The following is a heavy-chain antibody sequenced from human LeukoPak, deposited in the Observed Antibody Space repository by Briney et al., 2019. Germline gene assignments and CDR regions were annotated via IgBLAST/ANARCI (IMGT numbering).Heavy chain of an antibody. Sequence: SETLSLTCTVPGYSISSGYYWGWIRQPPGKGLEWTGSIYHSGSTYYNPSLKSRVTISVDTSKNQFSLKLSSATAADTAVYYCARVTGIAAAVDYWGQGTLVTVSS. J-gene: IGHJ4*02. CDR3: ARVTGIAAAVDY. CDR1: GYSISSGYY. CDR2: IYHSGST. V-gene: IGHV4-38-2*02. D-gene: IGHD6-13*01.